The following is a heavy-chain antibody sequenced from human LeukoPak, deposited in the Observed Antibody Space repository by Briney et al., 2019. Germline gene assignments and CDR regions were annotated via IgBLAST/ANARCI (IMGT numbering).Heavy chain of an antibody. CDR3: ARGGEYLPKNWFDP. J-gene: IGHJ5*02. D-gene: IGHD3-10*01. V-gene: IGHV4-30-2*01. Sequence: SQTLSLTCAASGDSISSGGYSWSWIRQPPGKGLEWIGYIYHSGNTYYKPSLKSRVTMSVDRSKNQFSLKLSSVTAADTAVYYCARGGEYLPKNWFDPWGQGTLVTVSS. CDR1: GDSISSGGYS. CDR2: IYHSGNT.